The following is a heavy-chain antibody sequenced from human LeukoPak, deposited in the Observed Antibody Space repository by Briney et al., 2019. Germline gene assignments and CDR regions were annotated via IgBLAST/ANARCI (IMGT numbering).Heavy chain of an antibody. CDR3: AKDSSGWYGMNAFDI. D-gene: IGHD6-19*01. CDR1: GFTFDDYA. J-gene: IGHJ3*02. V-gene: IGHV3-9*03. CDR2: ISWNSGSI. Sequence: GGSLRLSCGASGFTFDDYAMHWVRQAPGKGLERVSGISWNSGSIGYADSVKGRFTISRDNAKNSLYLQMTSLRAEDMALYCCAKDSSGWYGMNAFDIWGQGTMVTVSS.